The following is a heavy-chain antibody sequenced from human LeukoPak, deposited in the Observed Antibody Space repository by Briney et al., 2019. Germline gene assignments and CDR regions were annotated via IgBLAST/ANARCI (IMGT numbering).Heavy chain of an antibody. CDR1: GGPISSSFYN. CDR2: MSYSGNT. Sequence: PSETLSLXCTVSGGPISSSFYNCAWIRQSPGKGLEWIGSMSYSGNTYYNPSLKSRVSMSVDASNSQFSLRLRSVTAADTAIYYCARDRSPFYYYFMDVWGKGTTVSVSS. V-gene: IGHV4-39*02. J-gene: IGHJ6*03. CDR3: ARDRSPFYYYFMDV. D-gene: IGHD2-15*01.